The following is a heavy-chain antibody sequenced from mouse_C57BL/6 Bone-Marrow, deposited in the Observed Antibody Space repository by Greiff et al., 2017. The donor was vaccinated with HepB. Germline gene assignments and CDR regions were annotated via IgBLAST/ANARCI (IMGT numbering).Heavy chain of an antibody. J-gene: IGHJ3*01. Sequence: QVQLKESGAELVRPGTSVKVSCKASGYAFTNYLIEWVKQRPGQGLEWIGVINPGSGGTNYNEKFKGKATLTADKSSSTAYMQLSSLTSEDSAVYFCARYRGFAYWGQGTLVTVSA. V-gene: IGHV1-54*01. CDR3: ARYRGFAY. CDR2: INPGSGGT. CDR1: GYAFTNYL.